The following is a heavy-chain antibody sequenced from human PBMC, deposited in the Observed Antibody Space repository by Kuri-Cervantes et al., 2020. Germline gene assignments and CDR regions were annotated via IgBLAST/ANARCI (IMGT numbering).Heavy chain of an antibody. CDR3: ARGAGLERRRESHYYAMDV. CDR1: GFTFSNAW. CDR2: IKSKTDGGTT. D-gene: IGHD1-1*01. Sequence: GESLKISCAASGFTFSNAWMSWVRQAPGKGLEWVGRIKSKTDGGTTDYAAPVKGRFTISRDDSKNTLYLQMNSLKTEDTAVYYCARGAGLERRRESHYYAMDVRGQGTAVTVSS. V-gene: IGHV3-15*01. J-gene: IGHJ6*02.